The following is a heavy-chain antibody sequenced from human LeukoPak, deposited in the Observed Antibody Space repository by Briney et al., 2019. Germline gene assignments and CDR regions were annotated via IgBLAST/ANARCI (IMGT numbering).Heavy chain of an antibody. CDR2: FYYTGST. V-gene: IGHV4-59*01. Sequence: SETLSLTCTVSGGFISNYYWSWIRQPPGKGLEWIGYFYYTGSTNYNPSLKSRVTISIDTSKNQFSLQLSSVTAADTAVYYCARDSGSGTYYWGQGTLVTVSS. CDR3: ARDSGSGTYY. J-gene: IGHJ4*02. D-gene: IGHD6-19*01. CDR1: GGFISNYY.